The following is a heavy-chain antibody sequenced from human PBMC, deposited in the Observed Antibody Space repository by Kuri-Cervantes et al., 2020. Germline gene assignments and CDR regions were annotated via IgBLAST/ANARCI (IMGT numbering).Heavy chain of an antibody. V-gene: IGHV4-59*01. J-gene: IGHJ3*02. CDR2: IYYSGST. CDR1: GGSISSYY. D-gene: IGHD3-10*01. CDR3: ARSGLTYYGSGNDAFDI. Sequence: SETLSLTCTVSGGSISSYYWSWIRQPPGKGLEWIGYIYYSGSTNYNPSLKSRVTISVDTSKNQFSLKLSSVTAADTAVYYCARSGLTYYGSGNDAFDIWGQGKMVPVSS.